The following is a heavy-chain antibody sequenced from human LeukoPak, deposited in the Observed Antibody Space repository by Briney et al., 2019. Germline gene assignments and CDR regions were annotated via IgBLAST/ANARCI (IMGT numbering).Heavy chain of an antibody. V-gene: IGHV4-59*12. Sequence: SETLSLTCTVSGGSISSYYWSWIRQPPGKGLEWIGYIYYSGSTNYNPSLKSRVTISVDTSKNQFSLKLSSVTAADTAVYYCEVVVPAAPVYYMDVWGKGTTVTVSS. D-gene: IGHD2-2*01. CDR2: IYYSGST. CDR1: GGSISSYY. CDR3: EVVVPAAPVYYMDV. J-gene: IGHJ6*03.